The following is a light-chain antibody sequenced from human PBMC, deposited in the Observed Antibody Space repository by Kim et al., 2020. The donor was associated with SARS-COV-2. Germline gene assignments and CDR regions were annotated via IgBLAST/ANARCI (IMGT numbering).Light chain of an antibody. CDR2: ASF. Sequence: DIQMTQSLSSLSASVGDRVTITCRASQGISNYLACIQPKPGKAPKSLIYASFSLESEVPSRISRSGSGTDFTLTLTSLQPEDFATNYCQQKKTYPPTFGPRAQVDIQ. CDR1: QGISNY. V-gene: IGKV1-16*01. J-gene: IGKJ3*01. CDR3: QQKKTYPPT.